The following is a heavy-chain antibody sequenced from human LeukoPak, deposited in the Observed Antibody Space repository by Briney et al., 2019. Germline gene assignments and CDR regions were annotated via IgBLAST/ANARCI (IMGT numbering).Heavy chain of an antibody. CDR3: ARDWGSSSWYS. Sequence: SETLSLTCTVSGGSISSSSYYWGWIRQPPGKGLEWIGSIYHSGSTYYNPSLKSRVTISVDTSKNQFSLKLSSVTAADTAVYYCARDWGSSSWYSWGQGTLVTVSS. J-gene: IGHJ4*02. CDR1: GGSISSSSYY. CDR2: IYHSGST. D-gene: IGHD6-13*01. V-gene: IGHV4-39*07.